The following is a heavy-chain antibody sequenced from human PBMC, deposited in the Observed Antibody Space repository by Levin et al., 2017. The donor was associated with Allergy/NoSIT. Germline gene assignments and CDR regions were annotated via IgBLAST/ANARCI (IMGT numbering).Heavy chain of an antibody. CDR2: IYYSGTT. D-gene: IGHD2-8*02. CDR1: GDSISTNSYY. J-gene: IGHJ4*02. CDR3: ARHTRTGGRRIDF. Sequence: SQTLSLTCTVSGDSISTNSYYWGWIRQPPGKGLEWVGNIYYSGTTYYNPSLKSRVTISVDTSKNQFSLKLTSVTAADTAVYYCARHTRTGGRRIDFWGQGALVTVSS. V-gene: IGHV4-39*01.